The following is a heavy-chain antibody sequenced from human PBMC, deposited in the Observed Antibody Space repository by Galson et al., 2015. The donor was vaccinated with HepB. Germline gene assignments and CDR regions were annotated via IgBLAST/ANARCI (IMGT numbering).Heavy chain of an antibody. Sequence: SLRLSCAASGFTFSNYGMHWVRQAPGKGLEWVAFISYDGRNKYFPDSVKGRSTISRDNSKNTLYLQMNSLRAEDTAVYYCARDAENDFWSGYISMRYYYYGMDVWGQVTTVTASS. D-gene: IGHD3-3*01. CDR1: GFTFSNYG. V-gene: IGHV3-30*03. CDR2: ISYDGRNK. CDR3: ARDAENDFWSGYISMRYYYYGMDV. J-gene: IGHJ6*02.